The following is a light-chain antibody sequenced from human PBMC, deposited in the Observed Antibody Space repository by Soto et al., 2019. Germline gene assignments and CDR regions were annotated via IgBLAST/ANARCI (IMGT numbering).Light chain of an antibody. V-gene: IGKV3-11*01. J-gene: IGKJ1*01. CDR3: QVRAVWPS. CDR2: DAS. Sequence: IVLTQSPVTLAVSPGESAVLSCRASQSVSTSLAWYQHKPGQAPRLFIYDASKRAPGIPARFTGSGSGAHSTLTISSLEPEDIAVYYCQVRAVWPSFGQGTKVEIK. CDR1: QSVSTS.